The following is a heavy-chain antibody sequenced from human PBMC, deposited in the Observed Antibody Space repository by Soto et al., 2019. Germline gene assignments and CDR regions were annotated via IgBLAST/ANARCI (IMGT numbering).Heavy chain of an antibody. D-gene: IGHD5-18*01. CDR1: GFTFSNAW. CDR2: IKSKTDGGTT. Sequence: NPGGSLRLSCAASGFTFSNAWMSWVRQAPGKGLEWVGRIKSKTDGGTTDYAAPVKGRFTISRDDSKDTLYLQMNSLKTEDTAVYYCTTEPGDTAMAPYFDYWGQGTLVTVSS. V-gene: IGHV3-15*01. J-gene: IGHJ4*02. CDR3: TTEPGDTAMAPYFDY.